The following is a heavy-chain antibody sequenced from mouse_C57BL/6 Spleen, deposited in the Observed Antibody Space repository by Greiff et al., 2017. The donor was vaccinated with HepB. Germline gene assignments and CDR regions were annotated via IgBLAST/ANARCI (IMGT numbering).Heavy chain of an antibody. CDR3: TREEGYGYDGAWFAY. D-gene: IGHD2-2*01. CDR2: ISSGGDYI. CDR1: GFTFSSYA. Sequence: DVKLVESGEGLVKPGGSLKLSCAASGFTFSSYAMSWVRQTPEKRLEWVAYISSGGDYIYYADTVKGRFTISRDNARNTLYLQMSSLKSEDTAMYYCTREEGYGYDGAWFAYWGQGTLVTVSA. J-gene: IGHJ3*01. V-gene: IGHV5-9-1*02.